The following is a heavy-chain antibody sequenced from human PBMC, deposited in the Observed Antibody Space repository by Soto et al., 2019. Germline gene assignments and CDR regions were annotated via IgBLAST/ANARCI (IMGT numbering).Heavy chain of an antibody. Sequence: EVQLVESGGGLVQPGGSLKLSCAVSGFTFSGSAMHWVRQASGKGLEWVGRIRSKSNSYATAYAASVKGRFTISREDSDNTAYRHMNSLKTEDTSVYYWTRGYGDYVRDYWGQGPLVTVSS. CDR2: IRSKSNSYAT. CDR3: TRGYGDYVRDY. CDR1: GFTFSGSA. D-gene: IGHD4-17*01. J-gene: IGHJ4*02. V-gene: IGHV3-73*01.